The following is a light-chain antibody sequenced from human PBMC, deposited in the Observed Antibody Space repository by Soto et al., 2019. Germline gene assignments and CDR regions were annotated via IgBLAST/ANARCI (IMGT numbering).Light chain of an antibody. CDR2: GAS. Sequence: EIVLTQSPGTLSLSPGERATLSCRASQSVSSSYLAWYQQKPGQAPRLLIYGASSRATGIPGRFSGSGSGTDFTLTISRLEPEDFAVYYCQQYGSAPPYTFGQATKLEIK. CDR3: QQYGSAPPYT. J-gene: IGKJ2*01. V-gene: IGKV3-20*01. CDR1: QSVSSSY.